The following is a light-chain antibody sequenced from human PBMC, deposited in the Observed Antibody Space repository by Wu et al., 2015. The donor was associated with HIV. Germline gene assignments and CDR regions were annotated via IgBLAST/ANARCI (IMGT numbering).Light chain of an antibody. J-gene: IGKJ1*01. CDR2: GAS. CDR1: QSVSSK. Sequence: EIVMTQSPATLSVSPGDTATLSCRASQSVSSKLVWYQQRPGRAPRLLIYGASTRATDIPARFSGSGSGTEFTLNISSIQSEDFAVYYCQHYNNWQTFGQGTKVEIK. V-gene: IGKV3-15*01. CDR3: QHYNNWQT.